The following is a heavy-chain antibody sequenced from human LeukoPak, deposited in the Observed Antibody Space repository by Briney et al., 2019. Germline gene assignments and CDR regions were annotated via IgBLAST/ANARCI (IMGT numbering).Heavy chain of an antibody. CDR1: GFRFGSHA. J-gene: IGHJ4*02. CDR2: IWYDGSNK. V-gene: IGHV3-33*01. Sequence: GGSLRLSCAASGFRFGSHAVHWVRQAPGKGLEWVAVIWYDGSNKYYADSVKGRFTISRDNSKNTLYLQMNSLRAEDTAVYYCARDRSGYRYYFDYWGQGTLVTVSS. CDR3: ARDRSGYRYYFDY. D-gene: IGHD5-12*01.